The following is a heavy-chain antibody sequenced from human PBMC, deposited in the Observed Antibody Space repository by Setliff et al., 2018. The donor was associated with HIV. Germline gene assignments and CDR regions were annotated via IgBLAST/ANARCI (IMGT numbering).Heavy chain of an antibody. CDR3: ARDFLQYGFSCFDY. V-gene: IGHV4-4*07. Sequence: ASETLSLTCTVSGASISSFSWSWIRQPAGKGLEWIGRFYSGGITSYNPSLKSRVTMSLDTSKNQFSLKLSSVTAADTAVYYCARDFLQYGFSCFDYWGQGSLVTVSS. J-gene: IGHJ4*02. CDR2: FYSGGIT. CDR1: GASISSFS. D-gene: IGHD3-10*01.